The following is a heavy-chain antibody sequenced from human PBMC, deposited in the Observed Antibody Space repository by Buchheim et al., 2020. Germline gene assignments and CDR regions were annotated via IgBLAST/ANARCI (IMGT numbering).Heavy chain of an antibody. V-gene: IGHV3-30-3*01. CDR1: GFTFSSYA. Sequence: QVQLVESGGDVVQPGRSLRLSCAASGFTFSSYAMHWVRQAPGKGLEWVAVISSDDSNKYYADSVMGRLTIARDNSKNTLYLKMNNLRTEDTAIYYCVRKSNNGIAAAGDYFEYWGQGTL. CDR3: VRKSNNGIAAAGDYFEY. J-gene: IGHJ4*02. D-gene: IGHD6-13*01. CDR2: ISSDDSNK.